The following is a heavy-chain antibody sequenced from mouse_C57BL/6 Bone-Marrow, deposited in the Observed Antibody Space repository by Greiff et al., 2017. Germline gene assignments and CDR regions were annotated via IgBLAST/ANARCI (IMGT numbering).Heavy chain of an antibody. D-gene: IGHD2-2*01. V-gene: IGHV1-53*01. Sequence: VQLQQPGTELVKPGASVKLSCKASGYTFTSYWMHWVKQRPGQGLEWIGNINPSNGGTNYNEKFKSKATLTVDKSSSTAYMQLSSLTSEDSAVYYCARSVLWLRRYYAMDYWGQGTSGTVSS. J-gene: IGHJ4*01. CDR1: GYTFTSYW. CDR2: INPSNGGT. CDR3: ARSVLWLRRYYAMDY.